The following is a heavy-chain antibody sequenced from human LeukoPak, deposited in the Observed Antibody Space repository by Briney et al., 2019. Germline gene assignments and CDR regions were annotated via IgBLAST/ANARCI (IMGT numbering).Heavy chain of an antibody. J-gene: IGHJ4*02. D-gene: IGHD7-27*01. CDR1: GGSISSGDYY. V-gene: IGHV4-30-4*08. CDR2: IYYSGST. CDR3: ARDLTGDYYFDY. Sequence: SETLSLTCTVSGGSISSGDYYWSWIRQPPGKGLEWIGYIYYSGSTYYNPSLKSRVTISVDTSKNQFSLKLSSVTAADTAVYYCARDLTGDYYFDYWGQGTLVTVSS.